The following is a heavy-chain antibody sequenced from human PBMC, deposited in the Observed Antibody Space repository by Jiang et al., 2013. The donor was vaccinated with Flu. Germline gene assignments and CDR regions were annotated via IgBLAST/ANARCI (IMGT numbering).Heavy chain of an antibody. D-gene: IGHD2-21*01. Sequence: GAEVKKPGASVKVSCKASGYTFTGYYMHWVRQAPGQGLEWMGRINPNSGGTNYAQKFQGRVTMTRDTSISTAYMELSRLRSDDTAVYYCAREGGDLRYCGGDCYIDMGVNYYYYGMD. CDR2: INPNSGGT. J-gene: IGHJ6*01. CDR3: AREGGDLRYCGGDCYIDMGVNYYYYGMD. V-gene: IGHV1-2*06. CDR1: GYTFTGYY.